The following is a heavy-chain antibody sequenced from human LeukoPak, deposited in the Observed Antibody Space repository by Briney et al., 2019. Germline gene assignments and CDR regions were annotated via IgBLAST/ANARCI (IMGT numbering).Heavy chain of an antibody. J-gene: IGHJ5*02. CDR2: INHSRST. Sequence: PSETLSLTCTVSGGSISSYYWSWIRQPPGKGLEWIGEINHSRSTNYNPSLKSRVTISIDTSKNQFSLKLSSVAAADTAVYFCARGRREGGYVRRDWFDPWGQGTLVTVSS. CDR3: ARGRREGGYVRRDWFDP. V-gene: IGHV4-34*01. D-gene: IGHD5-12*01. CDR1: GGSISSYY.